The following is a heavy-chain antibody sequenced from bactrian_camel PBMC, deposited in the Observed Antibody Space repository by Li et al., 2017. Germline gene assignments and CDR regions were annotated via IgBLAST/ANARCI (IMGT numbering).Heavy chain of an antibody. CDR1: GSTSPFAR. Sequence: GGSVQAGGSLRLSCAASGSTSPFARMAWFRQAPGKEREGVAAIYLGSRSTLYADSVKGRFTISQDSAKNTLDLQMNELRSEDTSTYYCAADHAAGTMLRGLGLPLCLPLRSGQGTQVTVS. V-gene: IGHV3-3*01. D-gene: IGHD4*01. J-gene: IGHJ4*01. CDR2: IYLGSRST.